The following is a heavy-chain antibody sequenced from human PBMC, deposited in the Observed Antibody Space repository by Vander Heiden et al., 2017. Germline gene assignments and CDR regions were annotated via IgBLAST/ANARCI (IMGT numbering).Heavy chain of an antibody. CDR1: GFSLSNPRIG. J-gene: IGHJ6*02. D-gene: IGHD3-9*01. CDR3: TRIVSYYDILTGYYPKYYYYSYGMDV. CDR2: NFSNDEK. V-gene: IGHV2-26*01. Sequence: QATLKESGPVLVKPTETLTLTCTASGFSLSNPRIGVSCHRQPPGKALEWIAHNFSNDEKCYSTSLKSKLTISKDTSKSQVVITMTNMEPVGTATYYGTRIVSYYDILTGYYPKYYYYSYGMDVWGQGTTVTVSS.